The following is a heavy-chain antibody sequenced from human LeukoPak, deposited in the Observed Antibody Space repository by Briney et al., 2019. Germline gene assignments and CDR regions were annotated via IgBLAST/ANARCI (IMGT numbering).Heavy chain of an antibody. CDR3: ARGGYSYGTWWFDP. CDR2: INHSGST. D-gene: IGHD5-18*01. V-gene: IGHV4-34*01. CDR1: GGSFSNYY. J-gene: IGHJ5*02. Sequence: SETLSLTCAVYGGSFSNYYWSWIRQPPGKGLEWIGEINHSGSTNYNPSLKSRVTISVDTSKNQFSLKLSSVTAADTAVYYCARGGYSYGTWWFDPRGKGTLVTVSS.